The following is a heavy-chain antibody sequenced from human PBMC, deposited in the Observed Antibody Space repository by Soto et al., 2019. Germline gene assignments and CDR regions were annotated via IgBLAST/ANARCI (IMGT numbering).Heavy chain of an antibody. CDR3: ARVATHGSSWYFWLDP. CDR1: GCTFSTYS. J-gene: IGHJ5*02. V-gene: IGHV1-69*13. D-gene: IGHD6-13*01. CDR2: IIPLFGTT. Sequence: SVKVSCKASGCTFSTYSINWVRQARGQGLEWMGGIIPLFGTTNYAQKFKGRVTITADESTSTAYMELSSLRAEDAAVYYCARVATHGSSWYFWLDPCGQGNRVAV.